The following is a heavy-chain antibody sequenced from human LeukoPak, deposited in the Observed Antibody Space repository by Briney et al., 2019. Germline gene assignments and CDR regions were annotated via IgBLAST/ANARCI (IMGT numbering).Heavy chain of an antibody. J-gene: IGHJ4*02. CDR3: ARDLRFYDY. CDR1: GFTHSSYW. Sequence: GGSLRLSCAATGFTHSSYWMSWVRRAPGKGREGVANIKQDGSEKYYVDSVKGRFTISRDNAKSSLYLQMNSLRAEDTAVYYCARDLRFYDYWGQGTLVTVSS. V-gene: IGHV3-7*01. CDR2: IKQDGSEK. D-gene: IGHD3-3*01.